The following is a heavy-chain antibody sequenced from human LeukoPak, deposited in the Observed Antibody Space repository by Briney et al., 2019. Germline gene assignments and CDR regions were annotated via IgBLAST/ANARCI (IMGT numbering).Heavy chain of an antibody. V-gene: IGHV4-59*08. CDR1: AGSIRSYY. CDR3: ARLGTGVAGNAHFLDDY. Sequence: SETLSLTCTVSAGSIRSYYWSWIRQPPEKGLEWIGYIHYSGSTNYNPSLKSRVTISVDTSKNQFSLKLSSVTAADTAVYYCARLGTGVAGNAHFLDDYWGQGTLVTVSS. CDR2: IHYSGST. J-gene: IGHJ4*02. D-gene: IGHD1-20*01.